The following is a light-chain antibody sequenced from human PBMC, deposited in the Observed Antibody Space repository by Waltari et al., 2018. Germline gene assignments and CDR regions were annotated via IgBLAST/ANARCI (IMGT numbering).Light chain of an antibody. CDR1: QRVSSK. V-gene: IGKV3-15*01. J-gene: IGKJ1*01. CDR3: QHHNNWPPRWT. Sequence: EIVMTQSPATLSVSPGERATLACRASQRVSSKLAWYQQKPCQAPRLLIYGASTRATGVPARFSGSGSGPEYILPIRSLQSEDFAVYYCQHHNNWPPRWTFGQGTKVEIK. CDR2: GAS.